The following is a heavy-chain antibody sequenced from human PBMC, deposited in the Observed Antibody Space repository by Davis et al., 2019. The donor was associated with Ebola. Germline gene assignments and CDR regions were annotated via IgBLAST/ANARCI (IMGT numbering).Heavy chain of an antibody. J-gene: IGHJ6*04. CDR2: ISVSSSST. CDR3: AITMVRGGGEKDV. Sequence: GGSLRLSCAASGFSFYNYAMTWVRQAPGKGLEWVSAISVSSSSTYYADSVRGRFSISRDNSKDTVYLQLNSLRAEDTAVYYCAITMVRGGGEKDVWGKGTTVTVSS. CDR1: GFSFYNYA. D-gene: IGHD3-10*01. V-gene: IGHV3-23*05.